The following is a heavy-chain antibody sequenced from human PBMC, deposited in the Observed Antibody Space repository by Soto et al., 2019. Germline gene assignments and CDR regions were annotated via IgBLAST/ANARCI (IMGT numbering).Heavy chain of an antibody. CDR1: GYTFTSYG. CDR2: ISAYDGNT. D-gene: IGHD6-13*01. V-gene: IGHV1-18*01. CDR3: ARVIAAAVDFDY. J-gene: IGHJ4*02. Sequence: ASVKVSCKASGYTFTSYGISWVRQAPGQGLEWMGWISAYDGNTNYAQKLQGRVTMTTDTSTSTAYMELRSLRSDDTAVYYCARVIAAAVDFDYWGQGTLVTVSS.